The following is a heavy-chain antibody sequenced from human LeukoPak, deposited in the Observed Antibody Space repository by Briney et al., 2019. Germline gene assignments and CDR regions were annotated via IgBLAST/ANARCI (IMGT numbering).Heavy chain of an antibody. D-gene: IGHD6-13*01. CDR2: IYTSGST. CDR3: AGGGSSWAYYYYYYMDV. V-gene: IGHV4-4*07. Sequence: SETLSLTCTVSGGSISSYYWSWIRQPAGKGREWIGRIYTSGSTNYNPSLKSRATMSVDTSKNQFSLKLSSVTAADTAVYYCAGGGSSWAYYYYYYMDVWGKGTTVTVSS. CDR1: GGSISSYY. J-gene: IGHJ6*03.